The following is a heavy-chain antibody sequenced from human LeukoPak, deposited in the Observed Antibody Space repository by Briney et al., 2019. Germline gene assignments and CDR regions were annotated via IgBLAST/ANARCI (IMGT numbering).Heavy chain of an antibody. Sequence: GGSLRLSCAASGFTFSSYAMHWVRQAPGKGLEWVAVISYDGSNKYYADSVKGRFTISRDNSKNTLYLQMNSLRAEDTAVYYCARDFGLRYSYDFIGMDVWGKGTTVTVSS. V-gene: IGHV3-30*04. J-gene: IGHJ6*04. CDR3: ARDFGLRYSYDFIGMDV. D-gene: IGHD5-18*01. CDR2: ISYDGSNK. CDR1: GFTFSSYA.